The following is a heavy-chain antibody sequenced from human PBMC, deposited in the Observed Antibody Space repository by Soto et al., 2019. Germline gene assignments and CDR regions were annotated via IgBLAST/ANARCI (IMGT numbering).Heavy chain of an antibody. CDR2: IYYSGST. CDR3: ARATIVLVPAAMVSHWFDP. CDR1: GGSISSGDYY. V-gene: IGHV4-30-4*01. J-gene: IGHJ5*02. Sequence: QVQLQESGPGLVKPSQTLSLTCTVSGGSISSGDYYWSWIRQPPGKGLEWIGYIYYSGSTYYNPSLQPRVTISLHTSTNQFALKLSSITAADTALYYCARATIVLVPAAMVSHWFDPWGQGTLVTVSS. D-gene: IGHD2-2*01.